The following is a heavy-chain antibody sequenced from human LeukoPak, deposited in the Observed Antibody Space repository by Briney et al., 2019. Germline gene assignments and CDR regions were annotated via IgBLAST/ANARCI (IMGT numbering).Heavy chain of an antibody. CDR2: INHSGST. J-gene: IGHJ4*02. D-gene: IGHD2-15*01. CDR1: GGSFSGYY. Sequence: SETLSLTCAVYGGSFSGYYWSWIRQPPGRGLEWIGEINHSGSTNYNPSLKSRVTISVDTSKNQFSLKLSSVTAAGTAVYYCARGPYCSGGSCYARTFDYWGQGTLVTVSS. CDR3: ARGPYCSGGSCYARTFDY. V-gene: IGHV4-34*01.